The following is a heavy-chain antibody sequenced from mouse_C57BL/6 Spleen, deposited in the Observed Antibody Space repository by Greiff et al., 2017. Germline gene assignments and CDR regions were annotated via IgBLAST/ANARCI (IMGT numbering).Heavy chain of an antibody. CDR3: ARDGDSMDY. Sequence: QVQLQQSGPELVKPGASVKISCKASGYSFTSYYIHWVKQRPGQGLEWIGWIYPGSGNTKYNEKFKGKATLTADTSSITAYMQLSRLTSEDSAVYYCARDGDSMDYWGQGTSVTVSS. CDR1: GYSFTSYY. CDR2: IYPGSGNT. V-gene: IGHV1-66*01. J-gene: IGHJ4*01. D-gene: IGHD2-13*01.